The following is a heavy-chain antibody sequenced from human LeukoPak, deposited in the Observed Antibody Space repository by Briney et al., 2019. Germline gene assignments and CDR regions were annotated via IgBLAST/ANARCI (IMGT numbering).Heavy chain of an antibody. CDR1: GFTFSSYG. CDR2: ISYDGSNK. CDR3: AKDLEHIVVVTAIDY. J-gene: IGHJ4*02. D-gene: IGHD2-21*02. Sequence: GGSLRLSCAASGFTFSSYGMHWVRQAPGKGLEWVAVISYDGSNKDYADSVKGRFTISRDNSKNTLYLQMNSLRAEDTAVYYCAKDLEHIVVVTAIDYWGQGTLVTVSS. V-gene: IGHV3-30*18.